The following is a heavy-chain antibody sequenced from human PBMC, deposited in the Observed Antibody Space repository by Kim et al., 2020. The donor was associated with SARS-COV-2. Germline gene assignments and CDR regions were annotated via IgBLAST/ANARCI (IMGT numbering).Heavy chain of an antibody. D-gene: IGHD3-10*01. J-gene: IGHJ6*01. CDR1: GFTFSSYA. Sequence: GGSLRLSCAASGFTFSSYAMHWVRQAPGKGLEWVAVISYDGSNKYYADSVKGRFTISRDNSKNTLYLQMNSLRAEDTAVYYCAREKGKDGTLWFGELYY. V-gene: IGHV3-30*04. CDR2: ISYDGSNK. CDR3: AREKGKDGTLWFGELYY.